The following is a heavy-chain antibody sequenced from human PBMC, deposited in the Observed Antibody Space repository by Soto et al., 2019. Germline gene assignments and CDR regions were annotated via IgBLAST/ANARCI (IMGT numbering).Heavy chain of an antibody. CDR3: ARAEIAAAGTGDWFDP. D-gene: IGHD6-13*01. CDR1: GGSISSYY. Sequence: SETLSLTCTVSGGSISSYYWSWFRQSPGKRMEWIGYVHHSWGSSYNPSLQSRVAISVDTSKNQFSLKLSSVTAADTAVYYCARAEIAAAGTGDWFDPWGQGTLVTVSS. J-gene: IGHJ5*02. CDR2: VHHSWGS. V-gene: IGHV4-59*12.